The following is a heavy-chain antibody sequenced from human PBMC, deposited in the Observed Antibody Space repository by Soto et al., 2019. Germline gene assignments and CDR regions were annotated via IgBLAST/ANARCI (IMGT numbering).Heavy chain of an antibody. CDR2: MNPNSGNT. Sequence: QVQLVQSGAEVKKPGASVKVSCKASGYTFTSYDISWVRQATGQGLEWMGWMNPNSGNTGYAQKFQGRVTMTRNTSISTAYMELSSLRSDDTAVYYCARGERVTYYYYGMVVWGQGTTVTVSS. V-gene: IGHV1-8*01. CDR1: GYTFTSYD. D-gene: IGHD2-21*02. CDR3: ARGERVTYYYYGMVV. J-gene: IGHJ6*02.